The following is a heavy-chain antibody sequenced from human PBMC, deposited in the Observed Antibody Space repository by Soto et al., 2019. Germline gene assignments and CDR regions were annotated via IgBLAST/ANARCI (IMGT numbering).Heavy chain of an antibody. D-gene: IGHD2-2*01. V-gene: IGHV1-69*13. CDR2: TIPIFGIV. Sequence: SVKVSCKASGGTFSSKSISWVRQAPGQGLEWVGGTIPIFGIVKYAQKFYDRVTITADESTSTAFMELSSLRSEDTAVYYCVRVMPSSYWYYYGMDVWGQGTTVTVSS. J-gene: IGHJ6*02. CDR1: GGTFSSKS. CDR3: VRVMPSSYWYYYGMDV.